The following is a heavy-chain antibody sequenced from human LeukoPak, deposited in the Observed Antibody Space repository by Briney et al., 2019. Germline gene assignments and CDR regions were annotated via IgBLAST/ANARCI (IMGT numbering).Heavy chain of an antibody. CDR2: INYNERT. CDR1: GASLSTYY. CDR3: ARVSNSGWYTGGVDH. Sequence: SETLSLTCTVSGASLSTYYWTWIRQPPGKGLEWIGYINYNERTNYNPSLMSRVTISIDTSKNQFSLKLNSVTAADTAIYYCARVSNSGWYTGGVDHWGPGTLVTVSS. V-gene: IGHV4-59*01. J-gene: IGHJ4*02. D-gene: IGHD6-19*01.